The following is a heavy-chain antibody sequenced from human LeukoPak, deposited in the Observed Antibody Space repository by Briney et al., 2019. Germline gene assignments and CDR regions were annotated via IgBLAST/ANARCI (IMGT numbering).Heavy chain of an antibody. CDR3: ASPHLYDSSGYYIGY. CDR1: GGSFSGYY. J-gene: IGHJ4*02. D-gene: IGHD3-22*01. Sequence: SETLSLTCAVYGGSFSGYYWSWIRQPPGKGLEWIGEINHSGSTNYNPSLKSRVTISVDTSKNQFSLKLSSVTAADTAVYYCASPHLYDSSGYYIGYWGQGTLVTVSS. V-gene: IGHV4-34*01. CDR2: INHSGST.